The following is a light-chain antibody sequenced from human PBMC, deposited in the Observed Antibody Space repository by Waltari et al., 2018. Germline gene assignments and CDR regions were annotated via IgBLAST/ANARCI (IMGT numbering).Light chain of an antibody. V-gene: IGLV2-11*01. CDR2: DVS. J-gene: IGLJ1*01. CDR1: SSDVGGYNY. CDR3: CSYAGSYTYV. Sequence: QSALTQPRSVSGSPGQSVTISCTGPSSDVGGYNYVSWYQQHPGKAPNLMIYDVSKRPSGVPDRFSGSKSGNTASLTISGLQAEDEADYYCCSYAGSYTYVLGTGTKVTVL.